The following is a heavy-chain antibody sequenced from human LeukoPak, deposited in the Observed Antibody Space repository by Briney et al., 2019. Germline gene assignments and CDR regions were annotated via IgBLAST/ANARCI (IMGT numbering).Heavy chain of an antibody. Sequence: PSETLSLTCTVSVSSISSYYWTWIRQPPGKGLEWIGYIYYSGSTSYNPSLKSRVTISVDTSKNQFSLKLSSVTAADTAVYYCARSPSGRYNWFDPWGQGTLVTVSS. J-gene: IGHJ5*02. CDR1: VSSISSYY. CDR2: IYYSGST. CDR3: ARSPSGRYNWFDP. V-gene: IGHV4-59*08. D-gene: IGHD1-26*01.